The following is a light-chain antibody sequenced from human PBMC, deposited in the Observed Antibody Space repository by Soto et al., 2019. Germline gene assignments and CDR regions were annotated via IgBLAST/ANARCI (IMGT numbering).Light chain of an antibody. CDR1: QSVNRGY. V-gene: IGKV3-20*01. CDR2: GAS. Sequence: EIVLTQSPGTLSLSPGERGTLSCRASQSVNRGYLAWYQQKPGQAPRLPIFGASNRANGIPDRFSGSGSGTDFTLTISRLEPEDSAVFYCQQYGSSPLTFGGGTKVDIK. J-gene: IGKJ4*01. CDR3: QQYGSSPLT.